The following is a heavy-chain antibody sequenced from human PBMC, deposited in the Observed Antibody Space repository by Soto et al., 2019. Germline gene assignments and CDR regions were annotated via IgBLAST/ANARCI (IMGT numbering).Heavy chain of an antibody. V-gene: IGHV1-2*04. CDR2: IIPNSGGT. Sequence: ASVKVSCKASGGTFSGYTINWVRQAPGQGLEWMGWIIPNSGGTNYAQKFQGWVTMTRDTSISTAYMELSRLRSDDTAVYYCARGYSSSWLFDYWGQGTLVTVSS. D-gene: IGHD6-13*01. CDR3: ARGYSSSWLFDY. J-gene: IGHJ4*02. CDR1: GGTFSGYT.